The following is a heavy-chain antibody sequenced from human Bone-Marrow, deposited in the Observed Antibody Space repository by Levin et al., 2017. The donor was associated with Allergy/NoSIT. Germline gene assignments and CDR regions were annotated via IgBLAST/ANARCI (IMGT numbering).Heavy chain of an antibody. CDR3: VREYSGTDSYTFDT. CDR2: IYWDYDR. D-gene: IGHD3/OR15-3a*01. V-gene: IGHV2-5*02. CDR1: GFSFTTSGVS. J-gene: IGHJ4*02. Sequence: SGPTLVKPTQTLTLTCSFSGFSFTTSGVSVAWIRQPPEKAPEWLGAIYWDYDRRYRPSLMTRIAINKDTSKNEAVLTMTNLGLADTATYFCVREYSGTDSYTFDTWGRGIMVTVSS.